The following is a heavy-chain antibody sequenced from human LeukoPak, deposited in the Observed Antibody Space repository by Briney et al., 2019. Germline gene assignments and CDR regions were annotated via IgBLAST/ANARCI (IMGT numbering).Heavy chain of an antibody. J-gene: IGHJ4*02. CDR1: GFPFSSYW. D-gene: IGHD2-2*01. V-gene: IGHV3-7*01. CDR3: ARAPYCDSTSCQSFFDY. CDR2: IKEDGRAK. Sequence: GGPLRLSCAASGFPFSSYWITWVRQAPGKGLEWVANIKEDGRAKYYALYVKGPFTISRANAKNSVYLQMNSLRAEDTAMYYCARAPYCDSTSCQSFFDYWGQGALVTVSS.